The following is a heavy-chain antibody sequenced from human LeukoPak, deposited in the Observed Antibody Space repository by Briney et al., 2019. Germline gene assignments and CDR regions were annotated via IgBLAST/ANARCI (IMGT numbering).Heavy chain of an antibody. V-gene: IGHV1-2*02. CDR2: MNLNSGDT. D-gene: IGHD2-15*01. J-gene: IGHJ4*02. CDR3: LRGGGRSYCDY. Sequence: ASVKVSCKPSGYTFTAYNIHWVRQAPGQGLEWMGWMNLNSGDTNYAQNFQGRVTMTRDTSISTAYMELSSLRSDDTAVYFCLRGGGRSYCDYWGQGTPVTVSS. CDR1: GYTFTAYN.